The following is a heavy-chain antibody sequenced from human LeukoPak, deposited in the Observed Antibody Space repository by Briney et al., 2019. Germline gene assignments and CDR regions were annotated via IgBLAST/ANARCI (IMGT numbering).Heavy chain of an antibody. J-gene: IGHJ4*02. CDR2: IFPADSDT. CDR3: TRVYGYYVDY. Sequence: GESLKISCKGSGYTFTSYWIAWVRQMPGKSLEWMGTIFPADSDTRYSPSFQGHVTISADKSISTAYLQWSSLKASDTAMYYCTRVYGYYVDYWGQGTLVTVSS. D-gene: IGHD3-10*01. V-gene: IGHV5-51*01. CDR1: GYTFTSYW.